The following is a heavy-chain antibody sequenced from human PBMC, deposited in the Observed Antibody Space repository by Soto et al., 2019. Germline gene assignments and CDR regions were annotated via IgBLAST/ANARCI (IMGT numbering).Heavy chain of an antibody. CDR2: IKSKTDGGTT. D-gene: IGHD3-3*01. V-gene: IGHV3-15*01. Sequence: PGGSLRLSCAASGFTFINAWMSWVRQAPGKGLEWVGRIKSKTDGGTTDYAAPVKGRFTISRDDSKNTLYLQMNSLKTEDTAVYYCTTAKRNYDFWSGYYIWQDYFDYWGQGTLVTV. CDR3: TTAKRNYDFWSGYYIWQDYFDY. CDR1: GFTFINAW. J-gene: IGHJ4*02.